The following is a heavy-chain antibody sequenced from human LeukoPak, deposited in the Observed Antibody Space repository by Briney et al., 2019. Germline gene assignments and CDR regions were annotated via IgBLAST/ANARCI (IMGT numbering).Heavy chain of an antibody. CDR3: ARGPSVSGIAVAVGLDY. D-gene: IGHD6-19*01. CDR2: ISSNGGST. CDR1: GFTFSSYA. J-gene: IGHJ4*02. Sequence: GGSLRLSCAASGFTFSSYAMHWVRQAPGKGLEYVSAISSNGGSTYYADSVKGRFTISRDNSKNTLYLQMGSLRAEDMAVYYCARGPSVSGIAVAVGLDYWGEGTLVTVSS. V-gene: IGHV3-64*02.